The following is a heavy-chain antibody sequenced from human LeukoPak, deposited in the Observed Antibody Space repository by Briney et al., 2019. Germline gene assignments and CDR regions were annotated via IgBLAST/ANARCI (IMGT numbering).Heavy chain of an antibody. J-gene: IGHJ6*03. CDR2: INPNSGGT. D-gene: IGHD2-8*01. Sequence: ASVKVPCKASGYTFTGYYMHWVRQAPGQGLEWMGWINPNSGGTNYAQKFQGRVTMTRDTSISTAYMELSRLRSDDTAVYYCAGGEPIVLMVYAIPHYYYMDVWGKGTTVTIPS. V-gene: IGHV1-2*02. CDR3: AGGEPIVLMVYAIPHYYYMDV. CDR1: GYTFTGYY.